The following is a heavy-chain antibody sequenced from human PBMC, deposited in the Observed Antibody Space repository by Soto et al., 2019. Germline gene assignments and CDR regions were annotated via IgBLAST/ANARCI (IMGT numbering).Heavy chain of an antibody. CDR2: ISVSGGST. D-gene: IGHD3-3*02. Sequence: PGGSLRLSCAASGFTFSNYAMNWVRQAPGKGLERVSAISVSGGSTYYADSVKGRFTISRDNSKNTLYLQMNSLRAEDTAIYYCAKARDTTIFGVVFDYWGQGAQVTVPS. CDR1: GFTFSNYA. V-gene: IGHV3-23*01. J-gene: IGHJ4*02. CDR3: AKARDTTIFGVVFDY.